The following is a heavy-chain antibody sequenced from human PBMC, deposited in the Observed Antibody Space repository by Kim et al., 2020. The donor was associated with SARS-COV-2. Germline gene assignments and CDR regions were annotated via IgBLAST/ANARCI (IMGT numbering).Heavy chain of an antibody. Sequence: SETLSLTCTVSGGSISSSSYYWGWIRQPPGKGLEWIGSIYYSGSTYYNPSLKSRVTISVDTSKNQFSLKLSSVTAADTAVYYCASTYYYDSSGYYYMTQFDYWGQGTLVTVSS. CDR1: GGSISSSSYY. CDR2: IYYSGST. CDR3: ASTYYYDSSGYYYMTQFDY. V-gene: IGHV4-39*01. D-gene: IGHD3-22*01. J-gene: IGHJ4*02.